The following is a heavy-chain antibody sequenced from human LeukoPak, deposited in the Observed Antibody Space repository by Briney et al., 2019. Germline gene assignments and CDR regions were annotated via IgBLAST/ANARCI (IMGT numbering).Heavy chain of an antibody. CDR3: ARGYCGGGFCSRVY. D-gene: IGHD2-15*01. V-gene: IGHV3-7*02. CDR2: IRPDGNEA. CDR1: GFNFNWYW. J-gene: IGHJ4*02. Sequence: EGSLRLSCAASGFNFNWYWMNWVRQAPGKGLECVANIRPDGNEASYVDSVKGRFTISRDNAKHSLYLQMNSLRAEDTAVYYCARGYCGGGFCSRVYWGQGTLVTVSS.